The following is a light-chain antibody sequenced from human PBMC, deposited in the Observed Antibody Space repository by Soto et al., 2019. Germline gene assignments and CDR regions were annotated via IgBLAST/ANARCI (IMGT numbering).Light chain of an antibody. CDR2: AAS. J-gene: IGKJ2*01. V-gene: IGKV1-39*01. CDR3: QQSYSTPYT. Sequence: DVQMTQSPSSLAASLVDRVTITFRASQSISSYLNWYQQKPGKAPKLLIYAASSLQSGVPSRFSGSGSGTDFTLTISSLQPEDFATYYCQQSYSTPYTFGQGTKVDIK. CDR1: QSISSY.